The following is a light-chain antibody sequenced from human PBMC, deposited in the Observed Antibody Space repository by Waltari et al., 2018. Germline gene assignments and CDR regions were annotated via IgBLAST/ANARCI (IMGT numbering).Light chain of an antibody. CDR2: EVS. Sequence: QSALTPPASVSGSPGPSITLSCPGTSRAVGSYNLYSWYQQYPGKAPKVVVYEVSKRPSGVSNRFSGSKSGNTASLTISGLQAEDEADYYCCSYTRSNYVTFGGGTKVTVL. J-gene: IGLJ2*01. V-gene: IGLV2-23*02. CDR1: SRAVGSYNL. CDR3: CSYTRSNYVT.